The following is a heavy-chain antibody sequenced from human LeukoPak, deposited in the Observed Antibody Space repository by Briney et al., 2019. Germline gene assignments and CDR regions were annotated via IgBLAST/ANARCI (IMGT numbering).Heavy chain of an antibody. J-gene: IGHJ6*02. D-gene: IGHD6-13*01. CDR3: EREIAAAGPHHKYYYYGMDV. V-gene: IGHV1-69*04. CDR2: IITILGIA. Sequence: SVKVSCKASGGTFSSYAISWVRQAPGQGLEWMGRIITILGIANYAQKFQGRGTITADKSTSTDYMERRSPGSEDTAVYYCEREIAAAGPHHKYYYYGMDVWGQGTTVTVSS. CDR1: GGTFSSYA.